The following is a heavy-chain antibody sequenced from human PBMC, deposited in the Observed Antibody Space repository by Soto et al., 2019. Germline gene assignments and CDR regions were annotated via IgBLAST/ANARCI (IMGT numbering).Heavy chain of an antibody. CDR1: GYTRTELS. J-gene: IGHJ4*02. Sequence: ASVKVSCKVSGYTRTELSMHWVRQAPGKGLEWMGGFDPEDGETIYAQKFQGRVTMTEDTSTDTAYMELSSLRSEDTAVYYCATVGVQAVAGPFDYWGQGTLVTVSS. D-gene: IGHD6-19*01. CDR2: FDPEDGET. CDR3: ATVGVQAVAGPFDY. V-gene: IGHV1-24*01.